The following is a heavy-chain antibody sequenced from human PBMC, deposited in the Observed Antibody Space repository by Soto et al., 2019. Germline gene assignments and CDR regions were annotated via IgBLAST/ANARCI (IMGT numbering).Heavy chain of an antibody. CDR1: GGSIRSYY. Sequence: PSETLSLTCTVSGGSIRSYYWIWIRQPPGKGLEWIGYIYYSGSTNYNPSLKSRVTISADTSKNQFSLKLSSVTAADTAVYYCARVYAYYFDFWGQGTLVTVS. CDR3: ARVYAYYFDF. D-gene: IGHD2-8*01. J-gene: IGHJ4*02. V-gene: IGHV4-59*01. CDR2: IYYSGST.